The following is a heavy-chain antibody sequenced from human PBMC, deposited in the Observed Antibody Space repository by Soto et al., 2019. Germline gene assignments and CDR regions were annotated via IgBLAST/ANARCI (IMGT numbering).Heavy chain of an antibody. CDR1: GGSISSYY. Sequence: QVQLQESGPGLVKPSETLSLTCTVSGGSISSYYWSWIRQPPGKGLEWIGYIYYSGSTNYNPSLKRXXTXSXXTSKNQFSLKLRSVTAADTAVYYCARTGMVRPPDYWGQGTLVTVSS. J-gene: IGHJ4*02. V-gene: IGHV4-59*01. CDR3: ARTGMVRPPDY. CDR2: IYYSGST. D-gene: IGHD2-8*01.